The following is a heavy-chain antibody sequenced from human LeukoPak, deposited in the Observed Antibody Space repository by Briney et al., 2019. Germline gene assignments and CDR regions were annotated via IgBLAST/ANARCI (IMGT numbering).Heavy chain of an antibody. CDR2: ISYDGSNK. V-gene: IGHV3-30*04. J-gene: IGHJ4*02. Sequence: PGRSLRLSCAASGFTFSSYAMHWVRQAPGKGLEWVAVISYDGSNKYYADSVKGRFTISRDNSKNTLYLQMNSLRAEDTAVYYCARGPDPTVTTDADYWGQGTLVTVSS. CDR3: ARGPDPTVTTDADY. D-gene: IGHD4-17*01. CDR1: GFTFSSYA.